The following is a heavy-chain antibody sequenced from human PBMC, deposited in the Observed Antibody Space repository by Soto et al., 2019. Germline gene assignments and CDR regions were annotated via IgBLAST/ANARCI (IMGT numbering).Heavy chain of an antibody. D-gene: IGHD3-10*01. J-gene: IGHJ4*02. Sequence: SETLSLTCSVSGVSLTSYYWSWIRQTPGKTLEWIGCIFYNGTTNYNPSPKSRVTISLDMSKNQFSLKLKSVSAEDTALYYCARGKGTHRYWGPGTLVTVSS. CDR2: IFYNGTT. V-gene: IGHV4-59*01. CDR1: GVSLTSYY. CDR3: ARGKGTHRY.